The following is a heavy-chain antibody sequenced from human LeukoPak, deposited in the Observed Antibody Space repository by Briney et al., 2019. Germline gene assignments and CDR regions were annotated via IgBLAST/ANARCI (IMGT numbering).Heavy chain of an antibody. CDR1: GGSISSGGYY. CDR2: IYHSGST. CDR3: ARDLSSTAMLGY. J-gene: IGHJ4*02. Sequence: NPSQTLSLTCTVSGGSISSGGYYWSWIRQPPGKGLEWIGYIYHSGSTYYNPSLKSRVTMSVDTSQNQFSLRLSSVTAADTAVYYCARDLSSTAMLGYWGQGTLVTVSS. D-gene: IGHD5-18*01. V-gene: IGHV4-30-2*01.